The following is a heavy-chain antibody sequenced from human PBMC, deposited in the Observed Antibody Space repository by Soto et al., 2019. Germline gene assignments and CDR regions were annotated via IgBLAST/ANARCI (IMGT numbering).Heavy chain of an antibody. CDR3: ARQGNGAEGFDY. Sequence: PGESLKISCKGSGYYFPSYWIGWVRQMPGKGLEWMGIFYPGDSDTRYSPSFQGQVTISADRSISTAYLQWSSLKPSDTAMYYFARQGNGAEGFDYWGQGTLVTVSS. D-gene: IGHD4-17*01. CDR2: FYPGDSDT. CDR1: GYYFPSYW. V-gene: IGHV5-51*01. J-gene: IGHJ4*02.